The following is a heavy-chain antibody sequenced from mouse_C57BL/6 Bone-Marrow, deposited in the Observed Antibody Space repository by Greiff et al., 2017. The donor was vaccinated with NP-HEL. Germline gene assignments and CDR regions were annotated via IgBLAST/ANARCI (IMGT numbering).Heavy chain of an antibody. V-gene: IGHV5-12*01. J-gene: IGHJ3*01. D-gene: IGHD2-4*01. Sequence: EVHLVESGGGLVQPGGSLKLSCAASGFTFSDYYMYWVRQTPEKRLEWVAYISNGGGSTYYPDTVKGRFTLSRDNAKNTLYLQRSRLKSEDTAMYYCARQKGYDSPWFAYWGQGTLVTVSA. CDR1: GFTFSDYY. CDR3: ARQKGYDSPWFAY. CDR2: ISNGGGST.